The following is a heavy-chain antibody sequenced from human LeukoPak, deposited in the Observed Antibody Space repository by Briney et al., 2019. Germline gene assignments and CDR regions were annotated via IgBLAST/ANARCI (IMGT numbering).Heavy chain of an antibody. CDR1: GGSISSYY. CDR2: IYTSRST. J-gene: IGHJ4*02. CDR3: ARGPMFFGVAYCDY. Sequence: SETLSLTCTVSGGSISSYYWSWIRQPAGKGLEWIGRIYTSRSTNYNPSLKSRVTMSVDTSKNQFSLKLSSVTAADTAVYYCARGPMFFGVAYCDYWGQGTLVTVSS. D-gene: IGHD3-3*01. V-gene: IGHV4-4*07.